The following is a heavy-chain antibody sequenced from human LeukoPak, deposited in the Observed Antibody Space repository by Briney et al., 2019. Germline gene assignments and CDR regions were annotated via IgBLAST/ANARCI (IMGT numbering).Heavy chain of an antibody. J-gene: IGHJ6*03. V-gene: IGHV3-64*01. CDR3: ARGEVTYYDFWSGYYSRHYYYYYMDV. D-gene: IGHD3-3*01. Sequence: PGGSLTLSCAASGFTFSSYAMHWVRQAPGKGLEYVSAISRSGGSTYYATSVKGRFTISRDNSKNTLYLQMGSLRAEDTAVYYCARGEVTYYDFWSGYYSRHYYYYYMDVWGKGTTVTVSS. CDR1: GFTFSSYA. CDR2: ISRSGGST.